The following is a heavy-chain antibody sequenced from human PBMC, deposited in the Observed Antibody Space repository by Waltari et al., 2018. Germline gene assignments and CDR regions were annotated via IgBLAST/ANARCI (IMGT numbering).Heavy chain of an antibody. J-gene: IGHJ3*02. D-gene: IGHD2-8*01. CDR1: GGSISSSSYY. Sequence: QLQLQESGPGLVKPSETLSLTCTVSGGSISSSSYYWGWIRQPPGKGLEWIGNIYYSGSTYYNPSLKSRVTIFVDTSKNQFSLKLSSVTAADTAVYYCARPSIYCTNGVCYTDAFDIWGQGTMVTVSS. V-gene: IGHV4-39*01. CDR3: ARPSIYCTNGVCYTDAFDI. CDR2: IYYSGST.